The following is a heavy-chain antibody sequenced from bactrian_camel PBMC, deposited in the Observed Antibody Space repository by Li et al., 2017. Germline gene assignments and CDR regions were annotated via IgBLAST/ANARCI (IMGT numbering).Heavy chain of an antibody. D-gene: IGHD1*01. CDR2: LRTYGTT. J-gene: IGHJ6*01. V-gene: IGHV3S55*01. Sequence: HVQLVESGGGLVQPGGSLRLSCASSVYTFSRYCLGWFRQTPGKEREAVAVLRTYGTTVHAESVKGRFTISKDNAVNTLDLQMHNLTPEDTAMYYCAVTAPSTSVFMMGWLLREKDFAYWGQGTQVTVS. CDR3: AVTAPSTSVFMMGWLLREKDFAY. CDR1: VYTFSRYC.